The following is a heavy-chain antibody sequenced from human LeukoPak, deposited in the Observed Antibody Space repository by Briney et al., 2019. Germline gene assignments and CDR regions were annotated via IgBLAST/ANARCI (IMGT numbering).Heavy chain of an antibody. J-gene: IGHJ4*02. D-gene: IGHD1/OR15-1a*01. CDR2: IYYSGST. Sequence: PSETLSLTCTVSGGSVSSGSYYWSWIRQPPGKGLEWIGYIYYSGSTNYSPSLKSRVIIFIDTSKNQFSLKLSSVTAADTAVYYCASWDSNWNTGDYFDYWGQGTLVTVSS. CDR1: GGSVSSGSYY. CDR3: ASWDSNWNTGDYFDY. V-gene: IGHV4-61*01.